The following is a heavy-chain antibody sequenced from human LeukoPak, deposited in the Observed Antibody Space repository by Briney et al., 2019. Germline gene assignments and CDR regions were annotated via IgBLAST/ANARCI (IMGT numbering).Heavy chain of an antibody. Sequence: GGSLRLSCAASGFTFSSYAMSWVRQAPGKGLEWVSAISGSGGSTYYADSVKGRFTISRDNSKNTLYLQMNSLRAEDTAVYYCARGQRGFGCSSTSCYTYYYYMDVWGKGTTVTVSS. CDR3: ARGQRGFGCSSTSCYTYYYYMDV. CDR2: ISGSGGST. J-gene: IGHJ6*03. D-gene: IGHD2-2*02. V-gene: IGHV3-23*01. CDR1: GFTFSSYA.